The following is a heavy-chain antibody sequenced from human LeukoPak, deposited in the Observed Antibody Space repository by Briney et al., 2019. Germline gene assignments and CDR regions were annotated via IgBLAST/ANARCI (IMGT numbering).Heavy chain of an antibody. V-gene: IGHV3-11*01. CDR1: GFSLSDYY. Sequence: GGSLRLSCAASGFSLSDYYMSWIRQAPGKGLEWISYISSSGNTIYYSDSVKGRFTISRDNAKNSLYLQMNSLRAEDTAVYYCARVLRYCSGGNCYSGGLGYMDVWGKGTTVTISS. D-gene: IGHD2-15*01. CDR2: ISSSGNTI. J-gene: IGHJ6*03. CDR3: ARVLRYCSGGNCYSGGLGYMDV.